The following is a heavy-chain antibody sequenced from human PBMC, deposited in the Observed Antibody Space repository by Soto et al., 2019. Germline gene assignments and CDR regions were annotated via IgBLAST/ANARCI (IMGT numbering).Heavy chain of an antibody. CDR2: INPKSGDT. Sequence: ASVKVTCKASGFPFSDYYIHWLRQAPGQGPEWMGWINPKSGDTNYARNFLGRVTVTSDTSISTAYLELSRLTSDDTAVYYCARFGVVITNYDYSGLDSWILSTTVTVS. V-gene: IGHV1-2*02. CDR1: GFPFSDYY. D-gene: IGHD3-3*01. CDR3: ARFGVVITNYDYSGLDS. J-gene: IGHJ6*02.